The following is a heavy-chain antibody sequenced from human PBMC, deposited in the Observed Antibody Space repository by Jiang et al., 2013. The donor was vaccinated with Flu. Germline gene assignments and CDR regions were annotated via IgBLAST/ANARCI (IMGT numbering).Heavy chain of an antibody. Sequence: QLVESGGGLVQPGGSLRLSCAASGFTFSTYWMHWVRQVPGKGLEWLSRINSDGSTTNHADSVKGRFTISRDNAKNTLYLQMNSLRAEDRALYYCIRGGGGGLDAFDIWGQGTMVTVSS. J-gene: IGHJ3*02. V-gene: IGHV3-74*01. CDR3: IRGGGGGLDAFDI. CDR2: INSDGSTT. CDR1: GFTFSTYW. D-gene: IGHD4-23*01.